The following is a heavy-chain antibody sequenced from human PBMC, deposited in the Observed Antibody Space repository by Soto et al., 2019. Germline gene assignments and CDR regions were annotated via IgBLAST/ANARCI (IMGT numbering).Heavy chain of an antibody. CDR2: INQSGST. J-gene: IGHJ4*02. Sequence: SETLSLTCAVYGGSFSGYYLSWIRQPPGKGLEWIGEINQSGSTNYNPSLKSRVTISVDTSKNQLSLKLSSVTAADTAVYYCARGRVSSGWYRDYWGQGTLVTVS. V-gene: IGHV4-34*01. CDR1: GGSFSGYY. CDR3: ARGRVSSGWYRDY. D-gene: IGHD6-19*01.